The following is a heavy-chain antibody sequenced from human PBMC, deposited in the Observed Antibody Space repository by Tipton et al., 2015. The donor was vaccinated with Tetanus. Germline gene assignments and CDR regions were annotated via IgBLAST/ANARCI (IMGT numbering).Heavy chain of an antibody. J-gene: IGHJ6*02. CDR1: SASISNGDFS. V-gene: IGHV4-39*02. CDR3: ARLSIAATGTYGLTFYYGMDV. D-gene: IGHD6-13*01. Sequence: TLSLTCTVSSASISNGDFSWGWIRQPPGRGLEWIGSVYYSGSTYYTPSLKSRVAISVDTSKNHFSLKLSSVTAADTAVYYCARLSIAATGTYGLTFYYGMDVWGPGTAVTVSS. CDR2: VYYSGST.